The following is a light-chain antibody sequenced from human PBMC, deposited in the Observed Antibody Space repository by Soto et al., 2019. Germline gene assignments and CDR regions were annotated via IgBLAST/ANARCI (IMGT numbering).Light chain of an antibody. Sequence: QSALTQPAAVSGSPGQSITISCTGTSSDVGGYNYVSWYQQHPGKAHKLMIYEVSNRPSGVSNRFSGSKSGNTASLTISGLQAEEEADYYCSSYTSSSTLVFGTGTKLTVL. J-gene: IGLJ1*01. CDR1: SSDVGGYNY. V-gene: IGLV2-14*01. CDR2: EVS. CDR3: SSYTSSSTLV.